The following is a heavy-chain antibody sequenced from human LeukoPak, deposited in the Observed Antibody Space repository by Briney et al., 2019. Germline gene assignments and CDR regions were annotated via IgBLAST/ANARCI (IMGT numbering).Heavy chain of an antibody. J-gene: IGHJ3*02. CDR2: IIPIFGTA. CDR3: ARDGGYCSGGSCYSYAFDI. D-gene: IGHD2-15*01. V-gene: IGHV1-69*13. Sequence: ASVKVSCKASGGTFSSYAISWVRQAPGQGLEWMGGIIPIFGTANYAQKFQGRVPIPADQSPSTAYMELGSLRSEDTAVYYCARDGGYCSGGSCYSYAFDIWGQGTMVTVSS. CDR1: GGTFSSYA.